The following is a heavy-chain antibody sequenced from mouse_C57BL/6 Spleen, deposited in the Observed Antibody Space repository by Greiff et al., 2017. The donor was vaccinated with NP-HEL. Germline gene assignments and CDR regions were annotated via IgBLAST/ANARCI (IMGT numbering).Heavy chain of an antibody. CDR2: IYPGDGDT. V-gene: IGHV1-82*01. J-gene: IGHJ1*03. CDR1: GYAFSGSW. Sequence: VQLQQSGPELVKPGASVKISCKASGYAFSGSWMNWVKQRPGKGLEWIGRIYPGDGDTNYNGKFKGKATLTADKSSSTAYMQLSSLTSEDSAVYFCEGYSNYDWYFDVWGTGTTVTVSS. D-gene: IGHD2-5*01. CDR3: EGYSNYDWYFDV.